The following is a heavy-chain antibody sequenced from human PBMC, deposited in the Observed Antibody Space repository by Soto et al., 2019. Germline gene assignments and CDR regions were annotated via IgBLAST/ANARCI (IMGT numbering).Heavy chain of an antibody. Sequence: QVPLQESGPGLVKPSGTLSLTCAVSSGSIGTTNWWSWVRQTPGKGLEWIGEIFHSGNTYYNPSLASRVTISVDTSKNQFSLNLRSVTAADTAVYYCARRTWGMDVWGQGTTVTVSS. D-gene: IGHD2-8*01. CDR1: SGSIGTTNW. CDR2: IFHSGNT. J-gene: IGHJ6*02. V-gene: IGHV4-4*02. CDR3: ARRTWGMDV.